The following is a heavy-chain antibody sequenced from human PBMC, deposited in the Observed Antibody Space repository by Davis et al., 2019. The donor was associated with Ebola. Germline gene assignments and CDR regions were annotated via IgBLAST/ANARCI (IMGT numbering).Heavy chain of an antibody. CDR2: ISSSGSTI. CDR1: GFTFSDYY. D-gene: IGHD6-13*01. CDR3: AKDQYSSSWYEGYYYYGMDV. Sequence: GESLKISCAASGFTFSDYYMSWIRQAPGKGLEWVSYISSSGSTIYYADSVKGRFTISRDNSKNSLYLQMNSLRTEDTALYYCAKDQYSSSWYEGYYYYGMDVWGQGTTVTVSS. V-gene: IGHV3-11*01. J-gene: IGHJ6*02.